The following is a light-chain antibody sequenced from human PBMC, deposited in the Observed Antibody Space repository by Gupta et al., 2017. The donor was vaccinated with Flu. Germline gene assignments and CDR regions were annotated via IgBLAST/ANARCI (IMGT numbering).Light chain of an antibody. CDR3: YANAVSYTYV. V-gene: IGLV2-11*01. CDR1: CSDVGDDSC. Sequence: SVAIAYYGTCSDVGDDSCVYWYQHNPVKTPNIMIFDVSQGTAGVPVRCSGSKSCSTASLTISGLQAEDEADYYCYANAVSYTYVFGSGTKITVL. CDR2: DVS. J-gene: IGLJ1*01.